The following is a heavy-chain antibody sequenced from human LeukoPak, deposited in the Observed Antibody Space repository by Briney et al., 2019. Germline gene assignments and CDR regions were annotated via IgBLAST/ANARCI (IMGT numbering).Heavy chain of an antibody. V-gene: IGHV4-4*07. CDR3: ARYDILTGADY. Sequence: MPSETLSLTCTVFGGSISSYYWSWIRQPAGKGLEWIGRIYTSGGTNYNPSLKSRVTMSVDTSKNQFSLKLSSVTAADTAVYYCARYDILTGADYWGQGTLVTVSS. CDR2: IYTSGGT. D-gene: IGHD3-9*01. J-gene: IGHJ4*02. CDR1: GGSISSYY.